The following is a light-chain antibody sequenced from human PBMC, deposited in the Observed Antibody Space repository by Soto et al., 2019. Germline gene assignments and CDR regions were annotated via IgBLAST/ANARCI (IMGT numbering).Light chain of an antibody. CDR1: QSVSSNN. J-gene: IGKJ3*01. CDR2: GAS. Sequence: EIVLTQSPGTLSLSPGERATLSCRASQSVSSNNLAWYQQRPGQAPRVVIYGASTRATGIPERFSGSGSGTDFSLTLSRLEPEDFAVYYCQQYGRSPFTFGPGTKGDIK. CDR3: QQYGRSPFT. V-gene: IGKV3-20*01.